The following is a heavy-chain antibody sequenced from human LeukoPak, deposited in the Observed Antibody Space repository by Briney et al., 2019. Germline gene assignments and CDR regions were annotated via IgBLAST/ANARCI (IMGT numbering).Heavy chain of an antibody. V-gene: IGHV3-74*01. J-gene: IGHJ4*02. CDR3: ARALYSGYDLWY. CDR2: MNSDGRST. Sequence: GGSLRLSCAASGFTFSSYWMHWVRQAPGKGLVWVSRMNSDGRSTNYADSVKGRFTISRDNAKNSLYLQMNSLSAEDTAVYYCARALYSGYDLWYWGQGTLVTVSS. CDR1: GFTFSSYW. D-gene: IGHD5-12*01.